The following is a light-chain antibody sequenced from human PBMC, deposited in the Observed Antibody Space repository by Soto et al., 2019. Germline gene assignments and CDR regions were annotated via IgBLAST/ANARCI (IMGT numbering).Light chain of an antibody. CDR1: QSISSW. Sequence: DIQMTQSPSTLYASVGDRVTITCRASQSISSWLEWYQQKPGKAPKLLIYKASSLESGVPSRFSGCGSGTEFTLTISSLEPDDFATYYCHQYNSYSRTFGQGTKVEIK. V-gene: IGKV1-5*03. CDR2: KAS. CDR3: HQYNSYSRT. J-gene: IGKJ1*01.